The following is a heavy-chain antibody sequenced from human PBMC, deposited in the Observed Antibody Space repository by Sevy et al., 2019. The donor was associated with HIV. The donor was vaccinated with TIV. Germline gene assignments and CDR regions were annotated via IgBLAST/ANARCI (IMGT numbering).Heavy chain of an antibody. V-gene: IGHV3-9*01. CDR1: GFTFDDYA. CDR3: AKDLYYSGSGSYDY. J-gene: IGHJ4*02. D-gene: IGHD3-10*01. CDR2: ISWNSGNI. Sequence: GGSLRLSCAASGFTFDDYAMHWVRQAPGKGLEWVSGISWNSGNIGYVDSVKGRFTISRDNAKNSLYLQMNSLRPEDTALYYCAKDLYYSGSGSYDYWGQGTLVTVSS.